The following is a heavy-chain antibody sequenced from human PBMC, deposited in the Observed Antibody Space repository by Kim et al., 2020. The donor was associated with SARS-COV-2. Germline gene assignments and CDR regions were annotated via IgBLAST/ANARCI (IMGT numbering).Heavy chain of an antibody. V-gene: IGHV1-24*01. J-gene: IGHJ4*02. CDR3: VGGSHTAGYYFDY. D-gene: IGHD1-26*01. CDR1: GYTLTELS. CDR2: FDPEDGET. Sequence: ASVKVSCKVSGYTLTELSMHWVRQAPGKGLEWMGGFDPEDGETIYAQKFQGRVTMTEDTSTDTAYMELSSLRSEDTAVYYCVGGSHTAGYYFDYWGQGTLVAVSS.